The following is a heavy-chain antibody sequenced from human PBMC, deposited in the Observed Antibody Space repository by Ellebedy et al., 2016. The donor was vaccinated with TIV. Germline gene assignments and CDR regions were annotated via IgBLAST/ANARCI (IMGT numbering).Heavy chain of an antibody. CDR2: IYYSGST. D-gene: IGHD3-16*01. V-gene: IGHV4-59*08. CDR3: ARRGRGSAPYYFDY. J-gene: IGHJ4*02. Sequence: MPSETLSLTCTVSGGSISSYYWSWIRQHPGKGLEWIGYIYYSGSTNYNPSLKSRVTISVDTSKNQFSLKLSSVTAADTAVYYCARRGRGSAPYYFDYWGQGTLVTVSS. CDR1: GGSISSYY.